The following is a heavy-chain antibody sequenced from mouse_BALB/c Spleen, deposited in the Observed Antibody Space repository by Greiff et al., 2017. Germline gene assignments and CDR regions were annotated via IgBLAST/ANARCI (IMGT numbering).Heavy chain of an antibody. Sequence: QVHVKQSGPGLVAPSQSLSITCTVSGFSLTSYGVHWVRQPPGKGLEWLGVIWAGGSTNYNSALMSRLSISKDNSKSQVFLKMNSLQTDDTAMYYCAREGVGLDYWGQGTTLTVSS. CDR2: IWAGGST. CDR1: GFSLTSYG. CDR3: AREGVGLDY. V-gene: IGHV2-9*02. J-gene: IGHJ2*01. D-gene: IGHD4-1*01.